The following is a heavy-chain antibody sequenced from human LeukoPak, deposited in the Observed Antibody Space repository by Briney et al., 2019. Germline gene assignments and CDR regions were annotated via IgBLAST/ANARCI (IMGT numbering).Heavy chain of an antibody. J-gene: IGHJ4*02. CDR2: ISGSGAGT. CDR3: AKMVREFYTISYYFDY. Sequence: GGSLRLSCAASGXTFSSYAMNWVRQAPGKGLEWVSGISGSGAGTYYADSVKGRFTISRDNSKNTLYLQMNCLRAEDTAVYYCAKMVREFYTISYYFDYWGQGTLVTVSS. CDR1: GXTFSSYA. D-gene: IGHD2-8*01. V-gene: IGHV3-23*01.